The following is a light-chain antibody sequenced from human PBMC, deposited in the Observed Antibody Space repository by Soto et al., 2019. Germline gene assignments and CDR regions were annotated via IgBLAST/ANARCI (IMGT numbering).Light chain of an antibody. J-gene: IGKJ4*01. CDR1: QSVSSY. Sequence: EIVLTQSPATLSLSPGERDTLSCRASQSVSSYLAWYQQKPGQAPRLLIYDASNRATGIPARFSGSGSGTAFTLTISSLEPEDFAVYYCQQRSNWLTFGGGTKVEIK. CDR2: DAS. CDR3: QQRSNWLT. V-gene: IGKV3-11*01.